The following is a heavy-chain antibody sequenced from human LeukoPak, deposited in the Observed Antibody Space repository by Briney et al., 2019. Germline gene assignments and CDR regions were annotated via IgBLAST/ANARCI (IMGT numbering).Heavy chain of an antibody. J-gene: IGHJ4*02. CDR3: AKTNGYYSD. CDR2: ISGSGGTT. V-gene: IGHV3-23*01. CDR1: GFTLSTYV. D-gene: IGHD3-22*01. Sequence: PVGSLRLYSAASGFTLSTYVMNQARQAPGKGLAWVSGISGSGGTTYYADSVKGRFTISRDNSKNSLSLQVSSLRAEDTAVYYCAKTNGYYSDWGQGTLVTVSS.